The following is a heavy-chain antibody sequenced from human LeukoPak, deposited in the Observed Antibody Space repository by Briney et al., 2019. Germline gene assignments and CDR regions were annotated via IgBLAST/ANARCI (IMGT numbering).Heavy chain of an antibody. CDR3: AELGITMIGGV. V-gene: IGHV3-43*01. Sequence: GGSLRLSCAASGFTFDDYTMHWVRQAPGKGLEWVSLINWGGDTTYYADSVKCRFTISRDNAKNSLYLQMNSLRAEDTAVYYCAELGITMIGGVWGRGTTVTISS. CDR2: INWGGDTT. CDR1: GFTFDDYT. J-gene: IGHJ6*04. D-gene: IGHD3-10*02.